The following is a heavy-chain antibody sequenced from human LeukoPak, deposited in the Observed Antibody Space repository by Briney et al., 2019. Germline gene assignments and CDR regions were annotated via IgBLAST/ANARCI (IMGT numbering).Heavy chain of an antibody. J-gene: IGHJ5*02. CDR2: INPNSGGT. Sequence: GASVKVSCKASGYTFTGYYMHWVRQAPGQGLEWMGWINPNSGGTNYAQKFQGRVTMTRDTSISTAYMELSRLRSDDTAVYYCAREGAYYYDSRSVWFDPWGRGTLVTVSS. CDR1: GYTFTGYY. D-gene: IGHD3-22*01. CDR3: AREGAYYYDSRSVWFDP. V-gene: IGHV1-2*02.